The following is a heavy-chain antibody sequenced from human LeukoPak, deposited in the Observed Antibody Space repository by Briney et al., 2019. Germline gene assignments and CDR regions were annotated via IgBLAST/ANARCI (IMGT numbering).Heavy chain of an antibody. D-gene: IGHD6-13*01. CDR1: GDSINSNNYY. J-gene: IGHJ5*02. V-gene: IGHV4-61*01. CDR3: ARSPSSYSSSWYNP. CDR2: IYYSGST. Sequence: PSQTLSLTCTVSGDSINSNNYYWSWIRQPPGKGLEWIGYIYYSGSTNYNPSLKSRVTISVDTSENQFSLKLSSVTAADTAVYYCARSPSSYSSSWYNPWGQGTLVTVSS.